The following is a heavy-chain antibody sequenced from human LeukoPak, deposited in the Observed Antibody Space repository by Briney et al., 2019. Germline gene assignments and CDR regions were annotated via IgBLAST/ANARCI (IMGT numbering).Heavy chain of an antibody. CDR2: INPSGGST. CDR3: ARASIVGATHFDY. CDR1: GYTFTSYY. J-gene: IGHJ4*02. Sequence: GASVKVSCKASGYTFTSYYIHWVRQAPRQGLEWMGTINPSGGSTNYAQKFQGRVTMTRDTSTSTVYMELSSLRSEDTAVYYCARASIVGATHFDYWGQGTLVTVSP. V-gene: IGHV1-46*01. D-gene: IGHD1-26*01.